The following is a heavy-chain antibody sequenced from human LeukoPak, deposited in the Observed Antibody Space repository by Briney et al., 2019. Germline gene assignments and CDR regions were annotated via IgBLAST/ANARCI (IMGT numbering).Heavy chain of an antibody. CDR3: ARGVTMIVVVIHDWYFDL. Sequence: PSETLSLTCTVSGGSISSSSYYWGWIRQPPGKGLAWIGSIYYTRSTYYNPSLKSRVTISVDTSKNQFSLKLTSVTAADTAVYYCARGVTMIVVVIHDWYFDLWGRGTLVTVSS. J-gene: IGHJ2*01. CDR1: GGSISSSSYY. D-gene: IGHD3-22*01. V-gene: IGHV4-39*01. CDR2: IYYTRST.